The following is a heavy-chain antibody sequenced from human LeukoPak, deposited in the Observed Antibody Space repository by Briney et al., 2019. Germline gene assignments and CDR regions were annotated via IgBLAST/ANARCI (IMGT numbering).Heavy chain of an antibody. CDR1: GYNFSDNY. CDR3: ARDGSVESGHYFFDF. Sequence: RASVKVSCKASGYNFSDNYIHWVRQAPGQGLEWVGWIAPKSGATNYAPKLQDRVSFTRDTSSSTAFVELSGIRSDDTAIYFCARDGSVESGHYFFDFWGQGTLVTVSS. D-gene: IGHD3-10*01. CDR2: IAPKSGAT. V-gene: IGHV1-2*02. J-gene: IGHJ4*02.